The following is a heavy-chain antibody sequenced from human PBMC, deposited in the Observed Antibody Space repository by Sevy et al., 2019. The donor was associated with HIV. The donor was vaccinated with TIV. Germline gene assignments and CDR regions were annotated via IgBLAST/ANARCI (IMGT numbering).Heavy chain of an antibody. Sequence: GGSLRLSCAASGFIFSSYAMSWVRQAPGKGLEWVSTVSSSGVTTYYADSVKGRLTISSDNSKNTLYLQMDSLRAEDTAVYFCARDDILRGVSNFDYWGQGTLVTVSS. CDR1: GFIFSSYA. CDR3: ARDDILRGVSNFDY. V-gene: IGHV3-23*01. CDR2: VSSSGVTT. J-gene: IGHJ4*02. D-gene: IGHD3-10*01.